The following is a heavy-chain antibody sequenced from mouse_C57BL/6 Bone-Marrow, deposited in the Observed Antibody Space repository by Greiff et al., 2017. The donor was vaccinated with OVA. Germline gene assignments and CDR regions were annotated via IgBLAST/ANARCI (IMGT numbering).Heavy chain of an antibody. Sequence: VQLKQSGPELVKPGASVKISWKASGYSFTDYNMNWVKQSNGKSLEWIGVINPNYGTTSYNQKFKGKATLTVDQSSSTAYMQLNSLTSEDSAVYYCAFYYGSSYRYFDVWGTGTTVTVSS. CDR3: AFYYGSSYRYFDV. CDR2: INPNYGTT. V-gene: IGHV1-39*01. CDR1: GYSFTDYN. J-gene: IGHJ1*03. D-gene: IGHD1-1*01.